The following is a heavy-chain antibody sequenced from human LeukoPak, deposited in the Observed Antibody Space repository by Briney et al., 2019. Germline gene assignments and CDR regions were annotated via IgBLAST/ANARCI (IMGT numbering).Heavy chain of an antibody. Sequence: GASVKVSCKASGYTFTSYDINWVRQATGQGLEWMGWMNPNSGNTGYAQKFQGRVTITRNTSISTAHMELSSLRSEDTAVYYCARGAASSKYYYYYYYMDVWGKGTTVTVSS. CDR2: MNPNSGNT. J-gene: IGHJ6*03. D-gene: IGHD6-13*01. CDR3: ARGAASSKYYYYYYYMDV. CDR1: GYTFTSYD. V-gene: IGHV1-8*03.